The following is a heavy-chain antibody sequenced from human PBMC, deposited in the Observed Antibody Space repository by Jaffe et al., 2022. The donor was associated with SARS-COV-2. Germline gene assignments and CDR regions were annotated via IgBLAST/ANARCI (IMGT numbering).Heavy chain of an antibody. CDR3: ARGRNYFDP. V-gene: IGHV1-8*01. CDR2: VNPNSGDT. CDR1: GYTFITYD. Sequence: QVQLVQSGAEVREPGASVKVSCKASGYTFITYDINWVRQASGQGLEWVGRVNPNSGDTNHAQKFRGRVTLTRDTSITTAYLELSSLTSEDSAVYYCARGRNYFDPWGQGTLVTVSS. J-gene: IGHJ5*02.